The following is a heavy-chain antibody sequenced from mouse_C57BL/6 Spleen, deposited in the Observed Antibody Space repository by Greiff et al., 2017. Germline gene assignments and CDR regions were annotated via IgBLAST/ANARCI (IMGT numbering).Heavy chain of an antibody. CDR2: IYPGSGST. Sequence: QVQLKQPGAELVKPGASVKMSCKASGYTFTSYWITWVKQRPGQGLEWIGDIYPGSGSTNYNEKFKSKATLTVDTSSSTAYMQLSSLTSEDSAVDYCARSPYQNYAMDYWGQGTSVTVSS. CDR3: ARSPYQNYAMDY. V-gene: IGHV1-55*01. J-gene: IGHJ4*01. CDR1: GYTFTSYW.